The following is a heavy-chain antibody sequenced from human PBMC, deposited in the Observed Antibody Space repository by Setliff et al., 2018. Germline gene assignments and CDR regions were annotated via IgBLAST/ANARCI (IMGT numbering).Heavy chain of an antibody. Sequence: ASVKVSCKASGYTLTKYYMHWVRQAPGQGLEWMGIINPSGGLTRYAQKFQGRVTMTRDTSTSTVYMEVSSLRSEDTAVYYCARERGDIVSTTSYYYYMDVWGKGTTVTVS. D-gene: IGHD5-12*01. CDR3: ARERGDIVSTTSYYYYMDV. CDR1: GYTLTKYY. CDR2: INPSGGLT. J-gene: IGHJ6*03. V-gene: IGHV1-46*01.